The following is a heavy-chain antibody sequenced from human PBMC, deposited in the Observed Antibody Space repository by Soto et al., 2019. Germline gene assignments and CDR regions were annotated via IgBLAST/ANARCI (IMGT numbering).Heavy chain of an antibody. Sequence: GGSLRLSCAASGFTFSSYWMSWVRQAPGKGLEWVANIKQDGSEKYYVDSVKGRFTISRDNAKNSLYLQMNSLRAEDTAVYYCARAPPPTTVNPDYWGQGTLVTVSS. D-gene: IGHD4-17*01. CDR3: ARAPPPTTVNPDY. CDR2: IKQDGSEK. J-gene: IGHJ4*02. CDR1: GFTFSSYW. V-gene: IGHV3-7*01.